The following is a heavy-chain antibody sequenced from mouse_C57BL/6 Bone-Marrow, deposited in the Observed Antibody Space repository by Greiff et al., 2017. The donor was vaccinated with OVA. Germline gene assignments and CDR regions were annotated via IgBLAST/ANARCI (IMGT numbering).Heavy chain of an antibody. Sequence: VQLQQSGTVLARPGASVKMSCKTSGYTFTSYWMHWVKQRPGQGLEWIGAIYPGNSDTSYNQKFKGKAKLTAGPSSSTAYMKLGSLTNKDSAVYYCARSGLRFSCYFDDWGKGTTLTVSS. CDR2: IYPGNSDT. V-gene: IGHV1-5*01. CDR3: ARSGLRFSCYFDD. D-gene: IGHD1-1*01. CDR1: GYTFTSYW. J-gene: IGHJ2*01.